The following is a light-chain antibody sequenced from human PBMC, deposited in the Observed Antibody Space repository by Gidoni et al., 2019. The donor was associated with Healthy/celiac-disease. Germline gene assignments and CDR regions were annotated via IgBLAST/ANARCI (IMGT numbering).Light chain of an antibody. Sequence: QSALTQPASVSGSPGQSITISCTGTSSDVGGYNYVSWYQQHPGKAPKLMIYDVMNRPSGVSNRFSGSKSGNTASLTISGLQAEDEADYYCSSYTSSSPPGVFGGGTKLTVL. CDR1: SSDVGGYNY. CDR3: SSYTSSSPPGV. CDR2: DVM. J-gene: IGLJ3*02. V-gene: IGLV2-14*03.